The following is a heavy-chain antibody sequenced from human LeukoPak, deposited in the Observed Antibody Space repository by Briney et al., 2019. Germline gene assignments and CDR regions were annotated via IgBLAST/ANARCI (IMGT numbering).Heavy chain of an antibody. CDR3: VGSGSYYHDAFDI. CDR2: ISSSGGTI. Sequence: TGGSLRLSCAASGFTFSSYEMNWVRQAPGKGLEWISDISSSGGTIYYADSLKGRFTISRDNAKNSLYLQMNSLRAEDTAVYYCVGSGSYYHDAFDIWGQGTMVTVSS. D-gene: IGHD3-10*01. J-gene: IGHJ3*02. V-gene: IGHV3-48*03. CDR1: GFTFSSYE.